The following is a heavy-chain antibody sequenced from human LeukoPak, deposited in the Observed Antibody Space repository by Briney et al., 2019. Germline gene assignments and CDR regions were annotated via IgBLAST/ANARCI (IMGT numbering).Heavy chain of an antibody. J-gene: IGHJ4*02. CDR3: AKETDSSGYYYYFDY. CDR1: GFTFSSHW. V-gene: IGHV3-7*03. CDR2: IKQDGSEK. Sequence: GGSLRLSCAASGFTFSSHWMSWVRQAPGKGLEWVANIKQDGSEKYYVDSVKGRFTISRDNSKNTLYLQMNSLRAEDTAVYYCAKETDSSGYYYYFDYWGQGTLVTVSS. D-gene: IGHD3-22*01.